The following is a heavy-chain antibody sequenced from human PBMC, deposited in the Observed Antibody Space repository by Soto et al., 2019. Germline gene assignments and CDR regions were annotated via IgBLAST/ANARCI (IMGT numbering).Heavy chain of an antibody. CDR3: VRDSLQFNDAFDI. D-gene: IGHD1-1*01. V-gene: IGHV3-74*01. J-gene: IGHJ3*02. CDR2: SNTDGRFT. Sequence: GGSLRLSCAASGFTFSSYWMHWVRQAPGKGLVWVSRSNTDGRFTTYADSVKGRFTMSRDNAKNTLYLQLDSLRAEDTAVYYCVRDSLQFNDAFDIWGQGTMVTVSS. CDR1: GFTFSSYW.